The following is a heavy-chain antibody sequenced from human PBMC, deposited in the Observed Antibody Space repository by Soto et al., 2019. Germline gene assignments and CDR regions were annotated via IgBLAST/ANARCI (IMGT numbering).Heavy chain of an antibody. Sequence: GESLKISCKGSGYSFTSYWIGWVRQMPGKGLEWMGIIYPGDSDTRYSPSFQGQVTISADKSISTAYLQWSSLKASDTAMYYCARSSLTYYYGSGPDAFDIWGQGTMVTVSS. D-gene: IGHD3-10*01. CDR3: ARSSLTYYYGSGPDAFDI. V-gene: IGHV5-51*01. J-gene: IGHJ3*02. CDR1: GYSFTSYW. CDR2: IYPGDSDT.